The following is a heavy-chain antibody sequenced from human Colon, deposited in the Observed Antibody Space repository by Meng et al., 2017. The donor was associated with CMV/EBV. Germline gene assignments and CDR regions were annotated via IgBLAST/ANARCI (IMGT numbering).Heavy chain of an antibody. CDR1: GFTFSSYS. V-gene: IGHV3-48*04. J-gene: IGHJ3*02. CDR3: ARDPYIKAFDI. CDR2: ISSSSSTI. D-gene: IGHD4-11*01. Sequence: GESLKISCAASGFTFSSYSMNWVRQAPGKGLEWVSYISSSSSTIYYADSVKGRFTISRDNAKNSLYLQMNSLRAEDTAVYYCARDPYIKAFDIWGQGTVVTVSS.